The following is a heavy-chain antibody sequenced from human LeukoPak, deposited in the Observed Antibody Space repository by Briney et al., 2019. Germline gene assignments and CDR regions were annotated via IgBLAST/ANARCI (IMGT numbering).Heavy chain of an antibody. D-gene: IGHD6-13*01. CDR2: INSDGSST. CDR3: ARVAAAGTGIDY. J-gene: IGHJ4*02. Sequence: SGGSLRLSCAASGFTFSSYWMHWVRQAPGKGLVWVSRINSDGSSTSYADSVKGRFTNSRDNAKNTLYLQMNSLRAEDTAVYYCARVAAAGTGIDYWGQGTLVTVSS. V-gene: IGHV3-74*01. CDR1: GFTFSSYW.